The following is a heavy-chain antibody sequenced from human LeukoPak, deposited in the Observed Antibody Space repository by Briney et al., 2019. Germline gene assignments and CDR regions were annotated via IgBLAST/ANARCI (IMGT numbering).Heavy chain of an antibody. D-gene: IGHD6-19*01. CDR2: ISSDGNYI. V-gene: IGHV3-21*01. CDR3: AREPQAGAYDY. Sequence: GGSLRLSCAASGFTFSTYAMTWVRQAPRKGLEWVSSISSDGNYIYYADSVKGRFTISRDNAKNSLYLQMNSLRAEDTAVFYCAREPQAGAYDYWGQGTLVTVSS. CDR1: GFTFSTYA. J-gene: IGHJ4*02.